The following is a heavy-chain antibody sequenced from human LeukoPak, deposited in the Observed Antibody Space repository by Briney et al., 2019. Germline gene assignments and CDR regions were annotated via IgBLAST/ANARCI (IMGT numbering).Heavy chain of an antibody. J-gene: IGHJ4*02. CDR3: ATGYSSGWYRGFDY. CDR2: ISSSSSYI. Sequence: GGSLRLSCAASGFTFSSYSMNWVRQAPGKGLEWVSSISSSSSYIYYADSVKGRFTISRDNAKNSLYLQMNSLRAEDTAVYYCATGYSSGWYRGFDYWGQGALVTVSS. CDR1: GFTFSSYS. V-gene: IGHV3-21*01. D-gene: IGHD6-19*01.